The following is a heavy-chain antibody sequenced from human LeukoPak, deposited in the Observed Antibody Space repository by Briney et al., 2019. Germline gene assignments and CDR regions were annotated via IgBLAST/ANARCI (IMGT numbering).Heavy chain of an antibody. CDR1: GGSFSGYY. CDR3: ARDGMVRGVIY. D-gene: IGHD3-10*01. Sequence: SETLSLTCAVYGGSFSGYYWSWIRQPPGKGLEWIGYIYYSGSTNYNPSLKSRVSISVDTSKNQFSLKLSSVTAADTAVYYCARDGMVRGVIYWGQGTLVTVSS. V-gene: IGHV4-59*01. J-gene: IGHJ4*02. CDR2: IYYSGST.